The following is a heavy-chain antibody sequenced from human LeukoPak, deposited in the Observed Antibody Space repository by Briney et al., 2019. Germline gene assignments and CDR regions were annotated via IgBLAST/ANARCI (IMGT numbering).Heavy chain of an antibody. CDR2: VSNNGGST. V-gene: IGHV3-23*01. CDR1: GFTFSSYA. J-gene: IGHJ4*02. Sequence: GGSLRLSCAASGFTFSSYAMSWVRQAPGKGLEWVSSVSNNGGSTFYADSVKGRFTISRDNYKNTLYLQMNSLRAEDTAVYYCAKSVAGTGVPFDYWGQGTLVTVSS. D-gene: IGHD6-19*01. CDR3: AKSVAGTGVPFDY.